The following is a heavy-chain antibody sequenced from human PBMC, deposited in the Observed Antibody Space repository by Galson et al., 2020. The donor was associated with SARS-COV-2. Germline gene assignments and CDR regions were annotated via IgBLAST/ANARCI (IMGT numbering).Heavy chain of an antibody. V-gene: IGHV4-30-2*01. CDR2: IHSSGNS. J-gene: IGHJ6*02. Sequence: TLSLTCAVSGDSISSGRFSWNWVRQPPGKGLEWIGYIHSSGNSYFQPSLKSRVNISVDRSKTHVSLQLSSVTPADTAIYYCALRRGDYFYGMDVWGQGTTVTVSS. CDR1: GDSISSGRFS. D-gene: IGHD2-21*01. CDR3: ALRRGDYFYGMDV.